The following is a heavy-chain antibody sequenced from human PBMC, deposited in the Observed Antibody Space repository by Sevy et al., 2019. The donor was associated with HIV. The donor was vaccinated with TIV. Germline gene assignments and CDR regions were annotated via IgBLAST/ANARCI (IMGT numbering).Heavy chain of an antibody. CDR2: IRFDGNSK. V-gene: IGHV3-30*02. CDR3: ARADCGGDCYLVFDY. Sequence: GGSLRLSCAASGFTFSTYGMHWVRQAPGNGLEWVAFIRFDGNSKYYADSVKGRFTISRDNSKNTLDLQLNSLTAEDTAVYYCARADCGGDCYLVFDYRGQGTLVTVSS. CDR1: GFTFSTYG. D-gene: IGHD2-21*01. J-gene: IGHJ4*02.